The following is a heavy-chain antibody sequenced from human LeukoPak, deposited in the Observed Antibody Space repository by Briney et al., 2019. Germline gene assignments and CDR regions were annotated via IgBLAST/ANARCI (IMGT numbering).Heavy chain of an antibody. CDR3: ARVAPYDY. Sequence: PGRSPRLSCAASGFTFSSYAMHWVRQAPGKGLEWVAVISYDGSNKYYADSVKGRFTISRDNSKNTLYLQMNSLRAEDTAVYYCARVAPYDYWGQGTLVTVSS. J-gene: IGHJ4*02. CDR1: GFTFSSYA. V-gene: IGHV3-30-3*01. CDR2: ISYDGSNK. D-gene: IGHD2-15*01.